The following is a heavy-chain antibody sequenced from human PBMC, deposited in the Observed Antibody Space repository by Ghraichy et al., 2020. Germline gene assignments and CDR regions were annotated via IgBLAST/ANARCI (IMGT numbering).Heavy chain of an antibody. Sequence: ESLNISCTVSGGSISSYYWSWIRQPPGKGLEWIGYIYYSGSTNYNPSLKSRVTISVDTSKNQFSLKLSSVTAADTAVYYCARVYYDFWSGYLDAFDIWGQGTMVTVSS. CDR1: GGSISSYY. D-gene: IGHD3-3*01. CDR3: ARVYYDFWSGYLDAFDI. V-gene: IGHV4-59*01. CDR2: IYYSGST. J-gene: IGHJ3*02.